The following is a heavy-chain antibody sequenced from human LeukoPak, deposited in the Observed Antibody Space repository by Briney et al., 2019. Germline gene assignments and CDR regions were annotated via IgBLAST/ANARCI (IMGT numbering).Heavy chain of an antibody. Sequence: PSETLSLTCAVYRGSFSGYYWSWIRQPPGKGLEWIGEINHSGSTNYNPSLKSRVTISVDTSKNQFSLKLTSVTAAATAVYYCARGRSRSGYYDYWGQGTLVTVSS. V-gene: IGHV4-34*01. J-gene: IGHJ4*02. CDR3: ARGRSRSGYYDY. D-gene: IGHD3-22*01. CDR2: INHSGST. CDR1: RGSFSGYY.